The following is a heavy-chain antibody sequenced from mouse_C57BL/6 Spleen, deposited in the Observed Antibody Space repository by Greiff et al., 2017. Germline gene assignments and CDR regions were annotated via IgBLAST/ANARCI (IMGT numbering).Heavy chain of an antibody. D-gene: IGHD2-4*01. J-gene: IGHJ4*01. Sequence: EVMLVESGGGLVKPGGSLNLSCAASGFTFSDYGMHWVRQAPEKGLEWVAYISSGSSTIYYADTVKGRFTISRDNAKNTLFLQMTSLRSEDTAMYYCARGGYYDYDGGYAMDYWGQGTSVTVSS. CDR1: GFTFSDYG. CDR3: ARGGYYDYDGGYAMDY. CDR2: ISSGSSTI. V-gene: IGHV5-17*01.